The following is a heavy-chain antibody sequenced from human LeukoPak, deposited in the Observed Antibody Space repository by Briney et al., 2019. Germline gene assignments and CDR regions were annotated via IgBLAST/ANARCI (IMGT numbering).Heavy chain of an antibody. CDR2: ISSSSSTI. V-gene: IGHV3-48*02. D-gene: IGHD2-2*01. Sequence: GGSLRLSCAASGFTFSSYSMNWVRQAPGQGLAWVSYISSSSSTIYYADSVKGRFTISRDNAKNSLYLQMNSLRDEDTAVYYCARDIVVVPARHVGYFDYWGQGTLVTVSS. CDR3: ARDIVVVPARHVGYFDY. J-gene: IGHJ4*02. CDR1: GFTFSSYS.